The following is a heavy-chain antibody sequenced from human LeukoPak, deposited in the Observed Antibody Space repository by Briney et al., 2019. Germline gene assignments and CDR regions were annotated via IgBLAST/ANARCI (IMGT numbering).Heavy chain of an antibody. CDR3: ARDRGDYYGSGSPPGMDV. Sequence: GGSLRLSCAASGFTVSSNYMSWVRQAPGKGLEWVSVIYSGGSTYYADSVKGRFTNSRDNSKNTLYLQMNSLRAEDTAVYYCARDRGDYYGSGSPPGMDVWGQGTTVTVSS. D-gene: IGHD3-10*01. CDR2: IYSGGST. J-gene: IGHJ6*02. V-gene: IGHV3-53*01. CDR1: GFTVSSNY.